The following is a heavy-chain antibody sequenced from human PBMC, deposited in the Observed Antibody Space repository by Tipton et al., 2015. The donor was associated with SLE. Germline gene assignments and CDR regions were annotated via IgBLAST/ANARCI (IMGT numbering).Heavy chain of an antibody. Sequence: TLSLTCAVSGGSISSSNWWSWVRQPPGKGLEWIGDIYHSGSTNYNPSLKSRVTISVDKSKNQFSLKLSSVTAADTAVYYCARQSIAARPFDYWGQGTLVTVSS. CDR3: ARQSIAARPFDY. J-gene: IGHJ4*02. D-gene: IGHD6-6*01. CDR1: GGSISSSNW. CDR2: IYHSGST. V-gene: IGHV4-4*02.